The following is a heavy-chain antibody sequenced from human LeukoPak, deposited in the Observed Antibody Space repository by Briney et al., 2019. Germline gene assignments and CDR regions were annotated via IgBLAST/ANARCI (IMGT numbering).Heavy chain of an antibody. V-gene: IGHV1-2*02. D-gene: IGHD2-15*01. J-gene: IGHJ4*02. CDR1: GYTFTGCY. CDR3: ARAHQVVGAPGDY. CDR2: INPNSGGT. Sequence: ASVKVSYKASGYTFTGCYMHWVRQAPGQGLEWMGWINPNSGGTNYAQKFQGRVTMTRDTSISTAYMELSRLRSDDTAVYYCARAHQVVGAPGDYWGQGTLDTVSS.